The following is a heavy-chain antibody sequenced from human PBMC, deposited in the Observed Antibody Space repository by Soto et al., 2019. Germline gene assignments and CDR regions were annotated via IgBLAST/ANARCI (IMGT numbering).Heavy chain of an antibody. CDR2: IIPIFNSA. J-gene: IGHJ4*02. CDR1: GGTFNNYA. D-gene: IGHD6-19*01. Sequence: QVQLVQSGAEVKRPGSSVKVSCNASGGTFNNYALSWVRQAPGQGLEWMGGIIPIFNSANYAQKFQGRVTITADDSTSTAYMELRSLSPDDTAVYYCAREVTVASYSFDSWGQGTLVTVSS. V-gene: IGHV1-69*01. CDR3: AREVTVASYSFDS.